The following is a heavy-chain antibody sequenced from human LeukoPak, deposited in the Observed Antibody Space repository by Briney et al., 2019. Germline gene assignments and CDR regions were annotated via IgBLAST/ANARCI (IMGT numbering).Heavy chain of an antibody. D-gene: IGHD3-22*01. CDR1: GGSFSGYY. CDR3: ARANYYDSSGCPL. CDR2: INHSGST. Sequence: SETLSLTCAVYGGSFSGYYWSWIRQPPGKGLEWIGEINHSGSTNYNPSLKSRVTISVDTSKNQFSLKLSSVTAADTAVYYCARANYYDSSGCPLWGQGTLVTVSS. J-gene: IGHJ4*02. V-gene: IGHV4-34*01.